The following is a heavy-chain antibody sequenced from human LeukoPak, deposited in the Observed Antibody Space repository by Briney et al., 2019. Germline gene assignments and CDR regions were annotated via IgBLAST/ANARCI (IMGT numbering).Heavy chain of an antibody. CDR3: ARDLVTVTKGFDI. J-gene: IGHJ3*02. CDR2: ISYIGST. CDR1: ADSFSSHY. D-gene: IGHD4-17*01. Sequence: SETLSLTCAVSADSFSSHYWTWIRQPPGKGLEWIGYISYIGSTNYNPSLKSRVTISIDSSKNQFSLKLTSVTAADTAVYYCARDLVTVTKGFDIWGQGTMVSVSS. V-gene: IGHV4-59*11.